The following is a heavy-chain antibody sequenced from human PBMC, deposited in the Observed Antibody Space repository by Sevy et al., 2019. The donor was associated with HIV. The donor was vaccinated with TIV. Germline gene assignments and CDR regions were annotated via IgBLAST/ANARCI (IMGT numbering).Heavy chain of an antibody. CDR3: ARSRSNYGDYYFDY. D-gene: IGHD4-17*01. Sequence: GGSLRLSCAASGFTFSAYYMTWIRQAPGKGLEWVSYISSGSTYTNYADSVKGRFTVSRDNAKNSLYLQMNSLRAEDTAVDYCARSRSNYGDYYFDYWGQGTLVTVSS. CDR1: GFTFSAYY. V-gene: IGHV3-11*06. CDR2: ISSGSTYT. J-gene: IGHJ4*02.